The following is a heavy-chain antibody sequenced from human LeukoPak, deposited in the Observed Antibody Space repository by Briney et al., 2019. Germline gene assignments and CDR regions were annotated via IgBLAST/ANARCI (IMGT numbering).Heavy chain of an antibody. V-gene: IGHV1-46*01. J-gene: IGHJ4*02. CDR1: GYTFTSYY. CDR3: ARVGNYDILTGYVNYFDY. D-gene: IGHD3-9*01. CDR2: INPSGGST. Sequence: ASVKVSCKASGYTFTSYYMHWVRQAPGQGLEWMGVINPSGGSTSYAQKFQGRVTMTRDTSTSTVYMELSSLRSDDTAVYYCARVGNYDILTGYVNYFDYWGQGTLVTVSS.